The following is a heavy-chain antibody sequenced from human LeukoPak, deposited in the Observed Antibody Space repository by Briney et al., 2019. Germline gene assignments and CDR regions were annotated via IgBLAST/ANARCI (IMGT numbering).Heavy chain of an antibody. Sequence: SETLSLTCAVYGVSFSDYYWSWIRQSPGKGLKWIGEINHSGSTNYNPSLKSRVTISVDTSKNQFSLKLSSVTAADTAVYYCARVTGSGWYYFDYWGQGTLVTVSS. CDR3: ARVTGSGWYYFDY. J-gene: IGHJ4*02. CDR1: GVSFSDYY. CDR2: INHSGST. D-gene: IGHD6-19*01. V-gene: IGHV4-34*01.